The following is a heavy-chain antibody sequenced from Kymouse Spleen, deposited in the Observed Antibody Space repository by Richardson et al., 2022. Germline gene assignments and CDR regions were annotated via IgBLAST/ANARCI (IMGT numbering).Heavy chain of an antibody. CDR1: GGSISSSSYY. D-gene: IGHD6-6*01. J-gene: IGHJ4*02. Sequence: QLQLQESGPGLVKPSETLSLTCTVSGGSISSSSYYWGWIRQPPGKGLEWIGSIYYSGSTYYNPSLKSRVTISVDTSKNQFSLKLSSVTAADTAVYYCARARGSSSGFDYWGQGTLVTVSS. V-gene: IGHV4-39*01. CDR3: ARARGSSSGFDY. CDR2: IYYSGST.